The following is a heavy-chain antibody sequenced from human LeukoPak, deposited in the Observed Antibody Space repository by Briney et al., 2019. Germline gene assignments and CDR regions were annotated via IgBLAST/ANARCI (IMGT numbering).Heavy chain of an antibody. CDR3: ARRAGNSSAYDY. J-gene: IGHJ4*02. V-gene: IGHV3-21*01. D-gene: IGHD3-22*01. Sequence: GGSLRLSCAASGFXFSSYSMNWVRQAPGKGLEWVSSITTTSYIYYADSVKGRFTISRDNAKNSLYLQMNSLRAEDTAVYYCARRAGNSSAYDYWGQGTLVTVSS. CDR2: ITTTSYI. CDR1: GFXFSSYS.